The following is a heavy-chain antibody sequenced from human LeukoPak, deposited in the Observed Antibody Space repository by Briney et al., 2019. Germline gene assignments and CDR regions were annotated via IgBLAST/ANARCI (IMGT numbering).Heavy chain of an antibody. J-gene: IGHJ5*02. CDR1: GYSFTSYW. V-gene: IGHV5-51*01. D-gene: IGHD3-16*02. CDR2: IYTGDSDT. Sequence: GESLKISCKGSGYSFTSYWIGWVLQLPGKGREGMGIIYTGDSDTRYSPPFQGQVTISADKSISTAYLQWSSLEASDTAMYYCARRITSGGVIPDPWGQGTLVTVSS. CDR3: ARRITSGGVIPDP.